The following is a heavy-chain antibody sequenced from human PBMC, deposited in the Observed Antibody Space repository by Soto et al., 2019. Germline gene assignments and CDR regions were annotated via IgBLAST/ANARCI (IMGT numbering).Heavy chain of an antibody. CDR2: IYYSGTT. Sequence: QVQLQESGPGLVKPSETLSLTCSVSGGSVSGYYWTWIRQPPGKGLEWIGNIYYSGTTDYNPSLKSRVTISVDTSKNQFSLKLTSVTAADTDFYYCARVASAGTSLGWFDLWGQGTLVTVSS. CDR3: ARVASAGTSLGWFDL. V-gene: IGHV4-59*02. CDR1: GGSVSGYY. J-gene: IGHJ5*02. D-gene: IGHD6-13*01.